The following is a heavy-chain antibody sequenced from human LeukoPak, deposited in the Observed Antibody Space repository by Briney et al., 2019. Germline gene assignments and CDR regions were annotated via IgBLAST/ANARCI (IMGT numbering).Heavy chain of an antibody. Sequence: PSETLSLTCAVYGGSFSGYYWSWIRQPPGKGLEWIGEINHSGSTNYNPSLKSRVTISVDTSKNQFSLKLSSVTAADTAVYYCARGRGGWYGDYYYGMDVWGQGTTVTVSS. D-gene: IGHD3-10*01. CDR2: INHSGST. CDR1: GGSFSGYY. J-gene: IGHJ6*02. V-gene: IGHV4-34*01. CDR3: ARGRGGWYGDYYYGMDV.